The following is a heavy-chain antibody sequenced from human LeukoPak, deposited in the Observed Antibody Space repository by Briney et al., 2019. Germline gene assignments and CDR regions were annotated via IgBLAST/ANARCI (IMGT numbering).Heavy chain of an antibody. Sequence: GGSLRLSCAASGFTFSSYSMNWVRQAPGKGLEWVSSISSSSSYIYHADSVKGRFAISRDNAKNSLYLQMNSLRAEDTAVYYCARGSCSGGSCYSCNHWGQGTLVTVSS. CDR3: ARGSCSGGSCYSCNH. V-gene: IGHV3-21*01. J-gene: IGHJ4*02. D-gene: IGHD2-15*01. CDR2: ISSSSSYI. CDR1: GFTFSSYS.